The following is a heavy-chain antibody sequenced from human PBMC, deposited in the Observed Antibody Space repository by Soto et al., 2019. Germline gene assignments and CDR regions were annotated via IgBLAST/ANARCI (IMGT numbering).Heavy chain of an antibody. CDR2: ISYDGRNK. J-gene: IGHJ6*02. V-gene: IGHV3-30*18. D-gene: IGHD5-18*01. CDR3: AKDTAMVSYYGMDV. Sequence: QVQLVESGGGVVQPGRSLRLSCAASGFTFSRYGMHWVRQAPGKGLEWVAVISYDGRNKYYADSVKDRFTISRDNSKNTLYLQMNSLRAEDTAVYYCAKDTAMVSYYGMDVWGQGTTVTVSS. CDR1: GFTFSRYG.